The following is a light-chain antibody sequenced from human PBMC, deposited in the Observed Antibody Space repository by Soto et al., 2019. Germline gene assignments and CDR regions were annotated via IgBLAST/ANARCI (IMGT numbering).Light chain of an antibody. Sequence: EIVLTQSPATLSVSPGERVTLSCRVSQYVSTFVAWYQHKPGQAPRALIYDTFKRATGVPDRFSGGGSGTDFTLTISSLEPEDFAVYYCQQRARWPMPFGQGTRRE. CDR1: QYVSTF. J-gene: IGKJ5*01. V-gene: IGKV3-11*01. CDR3: QQRARWPMP. CDR2: DTF.